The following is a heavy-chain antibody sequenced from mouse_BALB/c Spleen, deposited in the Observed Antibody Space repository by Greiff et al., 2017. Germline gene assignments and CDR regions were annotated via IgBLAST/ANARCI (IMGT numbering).Heavy chain of an antibody. CDR1: GFTFSSFG. D-gene: IGHD2-1*01. J-gene: IGHJ1*01. V-gene: IGHV5-17*02. CDR3: ARGGGNYVWYFDV. CDR2: ISSGSSTI. Sequence: EVKLMESGGGLVQPGGSRKLSCAASGFTFSSFGMHWVRQAPEKGLEWVAYISSGSSTIYYADTVKGRFTISRDNPKNTLFLQMTSLRSEDTAMYYCARGGGNYVWYFDVWGAGTTVTVSS.